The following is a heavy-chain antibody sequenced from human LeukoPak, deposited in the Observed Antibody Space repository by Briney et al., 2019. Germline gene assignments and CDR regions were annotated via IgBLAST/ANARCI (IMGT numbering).Heavy chain of an antibody. Sequence: PSETLSLTCTVSGGSISTYYWSWIRQPPGKGLEWIGYIYNSGSTNYNPSLKSRATISVDTSKNQFSLKLSSVTAADTAVYYCARRGMRYYGMDAWGQGTTVTVSS. V-gene: IGHV4-59*08. CDR3: ARRGMRYYGMDA. J-gene: IGHJ6*02. CDR1: GGSISTYY. D-gene: IGHD2-8*01. CDR2: IYNSGST.